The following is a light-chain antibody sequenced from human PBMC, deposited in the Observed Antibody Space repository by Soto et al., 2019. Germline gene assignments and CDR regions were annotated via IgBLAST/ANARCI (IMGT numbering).Light chain of an antibody. CDR1: QSVSTY. J-gene: IGKJ4*01. CDR2: DAS. V-gene: IGKV3-11*01. Sequence: EIVLTQSSATLSLSPGERATLSCRASQSVSTYLAWYQQKPGQAPRLLIYDASNMATGIPARFSGSGSGTDFTLTISCLEPEDFAVYFCQESRDWSQLSFGGGTKVDIK. CDR3: QESRDWSQLS.